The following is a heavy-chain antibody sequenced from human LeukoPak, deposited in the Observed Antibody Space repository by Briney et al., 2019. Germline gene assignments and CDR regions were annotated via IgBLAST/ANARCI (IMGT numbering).Heavy chain of an antibody. D-gene: IGHD3-10*01. V-gene: IGHV3-53*01. Sequence: GGSLRLSCAASGFTFSSNYMSWVRQAPGKGLEGVAVIYSVGRTKYSDCGRGGCTISRDNSKNTEYLQMNSLRADDTAVYYCATPRDTNGFDIWGQGTMVTVSS. CDR2: IYSVGRT. J-gene: IGHJ3*02. CDR3: ATPRDTNGFDI. CDR1: GFTFSSNY.